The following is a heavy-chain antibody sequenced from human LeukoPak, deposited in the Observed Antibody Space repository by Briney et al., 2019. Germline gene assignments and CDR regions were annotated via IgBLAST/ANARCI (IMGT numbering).Heavy chain of an antibody. J-gene: IGHJ5*02. D-gene: IGHD2-15*01. Sequence: GGSLRLSCAASGFTFSSYAMSWVRQAPGKGLEWVSAIIGSGGSTYYADSVKGRFTISRDNSKNTLYLQMNSLRAEDTAVYYCARGDCSGGSCYSPRFDPWGQGTLVTVSS. CDR3: ARGDCSGGSCYSPRFDP. V-gene: IGHV3-23*01. CDR1: GFTFSSYA. CDR2: IIGSGGST.